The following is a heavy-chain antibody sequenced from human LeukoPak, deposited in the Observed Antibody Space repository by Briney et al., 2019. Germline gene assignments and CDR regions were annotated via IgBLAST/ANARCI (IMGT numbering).Heavy chain of an antibody. CDR3: AKTPQGGHYYDSSGYSGYFDY. Sequence: GGSLRLSCAASGFTFSSYGMHWVRQAPGKGLEWVAVISYDGSNKYYADSVKGPFTISRDNSKNTLYLQMNSLRAEDTAVYYCAKTPQGGHYYDSSGYSGYFDYWGQGTLVTVSS. V-gene: IGHV3-30*18. CDR1: GFTFSSYG. J-gene: IGHJ4*02. CDR2: ISYDGSNK. D-gene: IGHD3-22*01.